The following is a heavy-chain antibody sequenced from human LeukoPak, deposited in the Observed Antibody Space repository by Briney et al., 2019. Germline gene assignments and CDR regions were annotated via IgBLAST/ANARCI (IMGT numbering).Heavy chain of an antibody. J-gene: IGHJ4*02. D-gene: IGHD1-26*01. CDR1: GFTFRTYW. CDR3: GRDLGGRSGY. Sequence: GGSPRLSCAVSGFTFRTYWMHWVRQVPGEGLVWVSRINEDGSITNYADSVKGRFNISRDNAKNTLYLQMNSLRAEDTAVYYCGRDLGGRSGYWGQGTLVTVSS. CDR2: INEDGSIT. V-gene: IGHV3-74*01.